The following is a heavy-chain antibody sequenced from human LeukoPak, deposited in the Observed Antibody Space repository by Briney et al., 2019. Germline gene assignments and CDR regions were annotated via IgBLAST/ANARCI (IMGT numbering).Heavy chain of an antibody. CDR3: AKDLLFPRFGSEY. V-gene: IGHV3-23*01. CDR2: ISINGDGT. Sequence: PGGSLRLSCAASGFTFNNYALSWVRQAPGKGLEWVSAISINGDGTYYADSVKVRFTISRDNSKDTLYLQMNSLRTEDTAVYYCAKDLLFPRFGSEYWGQGTLVTVSS. CDR1: GFTFNNYA. D-gene: IGHD3-10*01. J-gene: IGHJ4*02.